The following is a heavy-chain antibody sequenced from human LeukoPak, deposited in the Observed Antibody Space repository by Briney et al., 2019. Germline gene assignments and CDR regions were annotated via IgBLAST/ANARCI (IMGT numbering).Heavy chain of an antibody. J-gene: IGHJ4*02. CDR3: ARVGFYDSSGLDY. D-gene: IGHD3-22*01. Sequence: SSETLSLTCTVSGGSVSSGSYYWSWIRQPPGKGLEWIGYMYYSGSTNYNPSLKSRVTISVDTSKNQFSLKLSSVTAADTAVYYCARVGFYDSSGLDYWGQGTLVTVSS. CDR2: MYYSGST. CDR1: GGSVSSGSYY. V-gene: IGHV4-61*01.